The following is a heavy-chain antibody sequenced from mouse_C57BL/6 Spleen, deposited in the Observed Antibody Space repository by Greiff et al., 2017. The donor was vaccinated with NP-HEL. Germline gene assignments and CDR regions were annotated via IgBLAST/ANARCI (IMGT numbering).Heavy chain of an antibody. J-gene: IGHJ1*03. Sequence: QVQLQQSGAELVRPGASVTLSCKASGYTFTDYEMHWVKQTPVHGLEWIGAIDPETGGTAYNQKFKGKAILTADKSSSTAYMELRSLTSEDSAVYYCTRSYGSSYLTVWGTGTTVTVSS. CDR2: IDPETGGT. D-gene: IGHD1-1*01. CDR1: GYTFTDYE. V-gene: IGHV1-15*01. CDR3: TRSYGSSYLTV.